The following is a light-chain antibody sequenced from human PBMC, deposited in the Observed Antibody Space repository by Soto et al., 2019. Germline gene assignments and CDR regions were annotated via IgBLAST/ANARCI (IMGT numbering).Light chain of an antibody. V-gene: IGKV3-20*01. CDR2: DAS. CDR3: QQFGSSPPLS. J-gene: IGKJ4*01. CDR1: QTVSSNY. Sequence: EIVLTQSPGTLSLSPGERATLSCRASQTVSSNYLAWYQQKPGQAPRLLIYDASSRATGVPVRFSGSGSGTYFTLTISRLEPEDFAVYYCQQFGSSPPLSFGGGTKVEMK.